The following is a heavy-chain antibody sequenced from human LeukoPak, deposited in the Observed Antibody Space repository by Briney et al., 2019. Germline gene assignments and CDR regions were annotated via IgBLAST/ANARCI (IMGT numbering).Heavy chain of an antibody. V-gene: IGHV3-48*03. D-gene: IGHD3-3*01. J-gene: IGHJ4*02. CDR3: ARSARLMKGVVEVTALDD. CDR2: LSSSGSAF. Sequence: GGSLRLSCEDSGFTFRSYEMNWVRQAPGKGLEWITYLSSSGSAFSYADSVKGRFTIARDNAKNSVYLEMNSLRADDTAVYYCARSARLMKGVVEVTALDDWGQGTLVTVSS. CDR1: GFTFRSYE.